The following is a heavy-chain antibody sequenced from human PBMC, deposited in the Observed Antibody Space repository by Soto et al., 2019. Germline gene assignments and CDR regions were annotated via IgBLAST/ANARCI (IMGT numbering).Heavy chain of an antibody. J-gene: IGHJ4*02. V-gene: IGHV1-69*02. Sequence: QVQLVQSGAEVKKPGSSVKVSCKASGNTFSRYTITWVRQAPGQGLEWMGWIIPILDITTYAQKFQGRVTITEDKSTTTAYMDMSSLRSEDTAMYYCAILRGEITTIKGTYWGQGTLVTVSS. CDR1: GNTFSRYT. CDR3: AILRGEITTIKGTY. D-gene: IGHD4-4*01. CDR2: IIPILDIT.